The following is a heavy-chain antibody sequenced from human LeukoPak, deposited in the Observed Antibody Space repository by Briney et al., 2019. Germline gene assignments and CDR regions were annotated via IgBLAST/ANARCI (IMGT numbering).Heavy chain of an antibody. D-gene: IGHD3-3*01. J-gene: IGHJ5*02. CDR3: AREIPAWSGYIFDP. Sequence: SETLSLTCTVSGGSISSGSYYWSWIRQPAGKGLEWIGRIYTSGSTNYNPSLKSRVTISVDTSKNQFSLKLSSVTAADTAVYYCAREIPAWSGYIFDPWGQGTLVTVSS. CDR1: GGSISSGSYY. CDR2: IYTSGST. V-gene: IGHV4-61*02.